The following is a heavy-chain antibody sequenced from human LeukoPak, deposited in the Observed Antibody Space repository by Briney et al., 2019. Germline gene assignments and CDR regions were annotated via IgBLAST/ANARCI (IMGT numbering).Heavy chain of an antibody. CDR1: GGTFSSYA. J-gene: IGHJ1*01. V-gene: IGHV1-69*06. CDR3: ASITMVRGVISYFQH. CDR2: IIPIFGTA. D-gene: IGHD3-10*01. Sequence: SVKVSCKASGGTFSSYAISWVRQAPGQGLEWMGGIIPIFGTANYAQKFQGRVTITADKSTSAAYMELSSLRSEDTAVYYCASITMVRGVISYFQHWGQGTLVTVSS.